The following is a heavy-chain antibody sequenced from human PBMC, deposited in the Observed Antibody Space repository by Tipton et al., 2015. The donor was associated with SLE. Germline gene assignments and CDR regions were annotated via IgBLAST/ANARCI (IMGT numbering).Heavy chain of an antibody. CDR3: ASGEVVIVPGTTRYYYYHAMDV. D-gene: IGHD2/OR15-2a*01. V-gene: IGHV4-31*11. CDR2: ISSSGST. CDR1: GGSFSGYY. J-gene: IGHJ6*02. Sequence: TLSLTCAVYGGSFSGYYWNWIRQHPGKGLEWIGYISSSGSTYYNPSLKSRLTISIDMSEKHFSLKLSSVTAADTTVYYCASGEVVIVPGTTRYYYYHAMDVWGQGTTVTVSS.